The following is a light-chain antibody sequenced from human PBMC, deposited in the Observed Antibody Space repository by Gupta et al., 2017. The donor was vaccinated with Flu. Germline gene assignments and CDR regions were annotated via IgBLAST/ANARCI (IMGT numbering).Light chain of an antibody. V-gene: IGLV2-11*01. Sequence: QSAPTQPRSVSGSPGQSVTISCTGTSSDVGSSNRVSWYQQRPGKAPKLNLYDVTERPSGVPDRFSGSKSGNTASLSISGLQADDEADYYCSSHAGRVTWVFGTGTTVTVL. CDR2: DVT. CDR3: SSHAGRVTWV. J-gene: IGLJ1*01. CDR1: SSDVGSSNR.